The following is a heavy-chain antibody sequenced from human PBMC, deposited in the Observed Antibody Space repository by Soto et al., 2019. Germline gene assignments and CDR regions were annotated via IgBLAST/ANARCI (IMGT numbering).Heavy chain of an antibody. Sequence: QVQLVQSGAEVKKPGASVKVSCKASGYTFTSYYMHWVRQAPGQGLEWMGIINPSGGSTSYAPKFQGRFSMTRDTSTNTVYMGLSSLRSEDTAVYYCARCTVYCADGSCYPGGPDHWGRGTLITVSS. CDR1: GYTFTSYY. CDR2: INPSGGST. J-gene: IGHJ4*02. V-gene: IGHV1-46*01. CDR3: ARCTVYCADGSCYPGGPDH. D-gene: IGHD2-15*01.